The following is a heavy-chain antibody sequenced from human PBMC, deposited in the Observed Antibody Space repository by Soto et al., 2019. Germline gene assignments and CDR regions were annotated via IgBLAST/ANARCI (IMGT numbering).Heavy chain of an antibody. CDR1: AGSITSGGYY. V-gene: IGHV4-31*03. J-gene: IGHJ6*03. CDR3: AKSLVFVDHAYMDV. D-gene: IGHD2-21*01. Sequence: QGQLQESGPGLVKPSQTLSLTCTVSAGSITSGGYYWSWIRQHPGKGLEWIGNIYYSGSTYYNPSLKSRVTISVDTSKNQFSLKLSSVTAADTAVYYCAKSLVFVDHAYMDVWGKGTTVTVSS. CDR2: IYYSGST.